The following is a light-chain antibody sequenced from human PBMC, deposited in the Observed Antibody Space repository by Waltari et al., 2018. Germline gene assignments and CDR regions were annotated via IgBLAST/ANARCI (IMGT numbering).Light chain of an antibody. CDR2: ATS. Sequence: IVLTQSPGTLSLSPGERATLSCRASQTITSLAWYQQTPGQAPRLLIYATSTRATGSPPRFTGSGSGTDFTLTINGLEPDDSAVYYCQQRSGWPLTFGGGTKVEIK. CDR1: QTITS. CDR3: QQRSGWPLT. J-gene: IGKJ4*01. V-gene: IGKV3-11*01.